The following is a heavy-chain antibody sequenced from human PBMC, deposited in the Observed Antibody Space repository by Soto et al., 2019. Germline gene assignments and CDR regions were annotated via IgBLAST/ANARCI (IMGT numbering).Heavy chain of an antibody. V-gene: IGHV3-30*03. CDR2: ISYDGSHE. D-gene: IGHD2-21*01. CDR1: GTTFGIYA. Sequence: QVQLVESGGDVVQPGRSLRLSCAGSGTTFGIYAMHWVRQAPGKGLEWVAVISYDGSHEFYADSVKGRFTISRDNSNNMLYLQMNSLKPDAAAVYFCGGGHSDLYYYYGLDFWGQGTTVTVSS. CDR3: GGGHSDLYYYYGLDF. J-gene: IGHJ6*02.